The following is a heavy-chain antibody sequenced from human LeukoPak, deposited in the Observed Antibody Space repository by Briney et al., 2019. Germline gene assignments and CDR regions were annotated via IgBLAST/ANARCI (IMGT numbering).Heavy chain of an antibody. CDR2: INWKTGNG. Sequence: GGSLRLSCAVSGFNFDDYAMHWVRQAPGRGLEWVSGINWKTGNGIYADSVKGRFTNSRDNAKNSLYLQMSSLRAEDTALYYCTRRAARWQFDLWGRGTLLTVSS. V-gene: IGHV3-9*01. CDR3: TRRAARWQFDL. J-gene: IGHJ2*01. D-gene: IGHD5-24*01. CDR1: GFNFDDYA.